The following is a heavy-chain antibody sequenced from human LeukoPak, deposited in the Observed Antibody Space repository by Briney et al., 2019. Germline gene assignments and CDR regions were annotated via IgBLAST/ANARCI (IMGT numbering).Heavy chain of an antibody. CDR2: IYYSGST. D-gene: IGHD6-6*01. CDR1: GGSISSYY. Sequence: SETLSLTCTVSGGSISSYYWSWIRQPPGKGLEWIGYIYYSGSTNYNPSLKSRATLSVDTSKNQFSLKLSSVTAADTAVYYCARVRSSTADYYGMDVWGQGTTVTVSS. J-gene: IGHJ6*02. V-gene: IGHV4-59*01. CDR3: ARVRSSTADYYGMDV.